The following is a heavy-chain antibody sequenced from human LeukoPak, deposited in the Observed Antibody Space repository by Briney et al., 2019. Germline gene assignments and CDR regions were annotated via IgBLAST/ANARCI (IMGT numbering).Heavy chain of an antibody. J-gene: IGHJ5*02. V-gene: IGHV1-18*01. D-gene: IGHD6-13*01. CDR1: GYTFTSYG. CDR2: ISAYNGNT. Sequence: EASVKVPCKASGYTFTSYGISWVRQAPGQGLEWMGWISAYNGNTNYAQKLQGRVTMTTDTSTSTAYMELRSLRSDDTAVYYCARYSSSWYSGWFDPWGQGTLVTVSS. CDR3: ARYSSSWYSGWFDP.